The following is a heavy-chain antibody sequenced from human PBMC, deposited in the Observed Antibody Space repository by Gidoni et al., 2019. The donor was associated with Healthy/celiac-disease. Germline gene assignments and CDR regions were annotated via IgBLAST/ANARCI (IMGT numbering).Heavy chain of an antibody. CDR3: AKGSDTMIVVALDY. CDR2: ISWNSGSI. Sequence: EVQLVESGGGLVQPGRSLRLSCAASGVTFDDYAMHWVRQAPGKGLEWVSGISWNSGSIGYADSVKGRFTISRDNAKNSLYLQMNSLRAEDTALYYCAKGSDTMIVVALDYWGQGTLVTVSS. CDR1: GVTFDDYA. J-gene: IGHJ4*02. V-gene: IGHV3-9*01. D-gene: IGHD3-22*01.